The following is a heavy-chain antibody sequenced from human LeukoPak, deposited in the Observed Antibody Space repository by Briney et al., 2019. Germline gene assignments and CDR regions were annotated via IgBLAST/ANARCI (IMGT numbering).Heavy chain of an antibody. V-gene: IGHV4-59*01. CDR2: IYYSGST. Sequence: SETLSLTCTVSGGSISSYYWSWIRQPPGKGLEWIGYIYYSGSTNYNPSLKSRVTISVDTSKNQFSLKLSSVTAADTVVYYCARSDGYFDYWGQGTLVTVSS. D-gene: IGHD5-24*01. CDR1: GGSISSYY. J-gene: IGHJ4*02. CDR3: ARSDGYFDY.